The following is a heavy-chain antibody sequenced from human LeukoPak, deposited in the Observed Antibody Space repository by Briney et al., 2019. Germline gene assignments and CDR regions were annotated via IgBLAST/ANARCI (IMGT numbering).Heavy chain of an antibody. CDR3: ARGLRWGNWFDP. CDR2: VYTSGST. V-gene: IGHV4-61*02. J-gene: IGHJ5*02. CDR1: GGSIRSGSYY. D-gene: IGHD4-23*01. Sequence: SETLSLTCTVSGGSIRSGSYYWSWIRQAAGKGLEWIGRVYTSGSTNYNPSLESRVTISVDTSKNQFSLNLSSVTAADTAVYYCARGLRWGNWFDPWGQGTLVTVSS.